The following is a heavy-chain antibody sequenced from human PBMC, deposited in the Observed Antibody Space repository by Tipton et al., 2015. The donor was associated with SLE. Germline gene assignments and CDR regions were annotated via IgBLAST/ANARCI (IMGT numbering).Heavy chain of an antibody. CDR1: GFTFGDYA. V-gene: IGHV3-49*04. Sequence: LSLTCTTSGFTFGDYAMSWVRQAPGKGLEWVSVIRSKAFGETTEYAASVRGRFIISRDDSKSFAYLQMNSLKTEDTAVYFCARCIVGALDGFDIWGQGTMVTVSS. CDR2: IRSKAFGETT. CDR3: ARCIVGALDGFDI. D-gene: IGHD1-26*01. J-gene: IGHJ3*02.